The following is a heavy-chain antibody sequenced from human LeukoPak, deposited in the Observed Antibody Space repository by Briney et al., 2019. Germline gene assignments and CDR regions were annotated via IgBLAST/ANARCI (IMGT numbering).Heavy chain of an antibody. CDR1: GYTFTSYG. CDR2: IIPILGIA. CDR3: ARDREYYYGSGSYLNYYFDY. V-gene: IGHV1-69*04. Sequence: SVKVSCKASGYTFTSYGISWVRQAPGQGLEWMGRIIPILGIANYAQKFQGRVTITADKSTSTAYMELSSLRSEDTAVYYCARDREYYYGSGSYLNYYFDYWGQGTLVTVSS. D-gene: IGHD3-10*01. J-gene: IGHJ4*02.